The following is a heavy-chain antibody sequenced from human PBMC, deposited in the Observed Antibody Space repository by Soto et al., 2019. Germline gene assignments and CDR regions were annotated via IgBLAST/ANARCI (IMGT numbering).Heavy chain of an antibody. CDR1: GYSFTSYW. CDR3: ARGRSYDFWSANAFDI. V-gene: IGHV5-51*03. D-gene: IGHD3-3*01. CDR2: IYPGDSDT. Sequence: EVQLVQSGAEVKKPGESLKISCKGSGYSFTSYWIGWVRQMPGKGLECMGIIYPGDSDTRYSPSFQGQVTISADKSISTAFLQWSSLKASDTAMYYCARGRSYDFWSANAFDIWGQGTMVTVSS. J-gene: IGHJ3*02.